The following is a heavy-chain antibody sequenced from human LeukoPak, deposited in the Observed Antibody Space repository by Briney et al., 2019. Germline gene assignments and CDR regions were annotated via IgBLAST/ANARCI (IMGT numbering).Heavy chain of an antibody. CDR3: ARDFRYEGDY. CDR1: GFTFRTYT. V-gene: IGHV3-21*01. CDR2: ISSDSRYI. D-gene: IGHD5-12*01. J-gene: IGHJ4*02. Sequence: GGSLRLSCAASGFTFRTYTMNWVRQAPGKRLEWVSSISSDSRYIYYADSVKGRFTISRDNAQNSLYLQMNSLRVEDTAVYYCARDFRYEGDYWGQGTLVTVSS.